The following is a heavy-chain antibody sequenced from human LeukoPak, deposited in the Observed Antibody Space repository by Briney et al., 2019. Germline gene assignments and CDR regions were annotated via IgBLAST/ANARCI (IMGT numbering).Heavy chain of an antibody. CDR1: GYSFTSYW. CDR2: IYPGDSDT. CDR3: ARHSYYYDSGGYYCDY. J-gene: IGHJ4*02. D-gene: IGHD3-22*01. Sequence: GESLKISCKGSGYSFTSYWIAWVRQMPGKGLEWMGIIYPGDSDTTYSPSFQGQVTISADKSIGTAYLQWGSLKASDTAMYYCARHSYYYDSGGYYCDYWGQGTLVTVSS. V-gene: IGHV5-51*01.